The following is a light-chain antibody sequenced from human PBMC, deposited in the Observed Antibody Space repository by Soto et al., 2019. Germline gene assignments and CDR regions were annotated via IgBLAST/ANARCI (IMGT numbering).Light chain of an antibody. J-gene: IGKJ1*01. CDR3: QQYGSSSWT. CDR2: GAS. V-gene: IGKV3-20*01. Sequence: EIVMTQSPATLSVSPVERATLSCRASQSVSSNLAWYQQKPGQAPRLLIYGASSRATGIPDRFSGSGSGTEFTLTISRLEPEDFAVYYCQQYGSSSWTFGQGTKVDIK. CDR1: QSVSSN.